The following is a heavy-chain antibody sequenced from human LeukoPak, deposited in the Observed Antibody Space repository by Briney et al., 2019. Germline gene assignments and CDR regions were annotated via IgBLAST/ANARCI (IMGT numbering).Heavy chain of an antibody. Sequence: GGSLRLSCAASGFTFSNAWMSWVRQAPGKGLEWVGRIKSKTDGGTTDYAAPVKGRFTISRDDSKNTLNLQMNSLKTEDTAVYYCTRPPYYYDSSGYYYGGDYWGQGTLVTVSS. CDR2: IKSKTDGGTT. CDR3: TRPPYYYDSSGYYYGGDY. D-gene: IGHD3-22*01. V-gene: IGHV3-15*01. CDR1: GFTFSNAW. J-gene: IGHJ4*02.